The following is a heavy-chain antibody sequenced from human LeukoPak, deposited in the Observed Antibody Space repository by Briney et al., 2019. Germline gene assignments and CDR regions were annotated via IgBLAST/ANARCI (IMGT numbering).Heavy chain of an antibody. D-gene: IGHD6-13*01. Sequence: SQTLSLTCTVSGGSISIGSYDWSWIRQPAGKGLEWIGRIYTSGSTNYNPSLKSRVTISVDTSKNQFSLKLSSVTAADTAVYYCARDPGAAADYYYYYYMDVWGKGTTVTVSS. CDR1: GGSISIGSYD. CDR3: ARDPGAAADYYYYYYMDV. J-gene: IGHJ6*03. CDR2: IYTSGST. V-gene: IGHV4-61*02.